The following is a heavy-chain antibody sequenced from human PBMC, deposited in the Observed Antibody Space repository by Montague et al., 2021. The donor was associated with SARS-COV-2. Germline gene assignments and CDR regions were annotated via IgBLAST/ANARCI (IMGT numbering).Heavy chain of an antibody. J-gene: IGHJ4*02. Sequence: SETLSLTCTVSGDSITNNYYWGWIRQPPGKGLERIWTIYHSGTTYYNPSLKSRVTISVDTSNNQFSLKLTSVTAADTAVYYCARRHIVASNRAFDYWGQGTRVTVSS. CDR2: IYHSGTT. CDR3: ARRHIVASNRAFDY. V-gene: IGHV4-38-2*02. CDR1: GDSITNNYY. D-gene: IGHD2-21*01.